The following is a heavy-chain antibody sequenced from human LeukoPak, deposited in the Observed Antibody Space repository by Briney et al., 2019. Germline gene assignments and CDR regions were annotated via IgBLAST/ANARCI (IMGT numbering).Heavy chain of an antibody. J-gene: IGHJ6*03. CDR3: ARDHVVGDYGDYSRPYYYYYMDV. V-gene: IGHV1-8*01. CDR1: GYTFTSFD. CDR2: MNPNINKA. D-gene: IGHD4-17*01. Sequence: ASVKVSCKASGYTFTSFDINWVRQATGQGLEWMGWMNPNINKAGYAQKFQGRVTLTMNTFISTAYMELSGLRSEDTAVYYCARDHVVGDYGDYSRPYYYYYMDVWGKGTTVTVSS.